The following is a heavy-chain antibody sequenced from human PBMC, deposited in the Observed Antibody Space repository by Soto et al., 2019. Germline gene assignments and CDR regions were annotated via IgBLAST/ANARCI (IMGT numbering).Heavy chain of an antibody. CDR3: AREIRGGGWSNGP. CDR2: INQDGSEK. J-gene: IGHJ5*02. D-gene: IGHD6-19*01. CDR1: GFTLSGYW. Sequence: EVQLVESGGGLVQPGGSLRLSCGASGFTLSGYWMTWVRQAPGKGLEWVANINQDGSEKYYVDSVKGRFTISRDNAQNSLYLQMDSLRVEDTAVYYCAREIRGGGWSNGPWGQGTLVTVSS. V-gene: IGHV3-7*01.